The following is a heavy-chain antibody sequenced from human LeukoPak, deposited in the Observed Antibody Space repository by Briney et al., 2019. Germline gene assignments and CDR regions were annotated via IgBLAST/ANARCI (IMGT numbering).Heavy chain of an antibody. CDR2: IGDSGSPI. Sequence: PGASLRLSCAASGFTFTDYYMSWIRQAPGKGLEWISYIGDSGSPIYYADSVKGRFTISRDNAKNSLYLQMNNLRAEDTAMYYCARGAGPLFDPWGQGTLVTVSS. J-gene: IGHJ5*02. CDR3: ARGAGPLFDP. CDR1: GFTFTDYY. V-gene: IGHV3-11*01.